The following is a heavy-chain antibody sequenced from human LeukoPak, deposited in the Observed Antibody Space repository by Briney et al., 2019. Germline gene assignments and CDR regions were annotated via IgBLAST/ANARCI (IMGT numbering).Heavy chain of an antibody. Sequence: SVKVSRKASGGTFSSYAISWVRQAPGQGLEWMGGIIPIFGTANYAQKFQGRVTITADESTSTAYMELSSLRSEDTAVYYCARKGYDSSGYYYAYWYFDLWGRGTLVTVSS. D-gene: IGHD3-22*01. CDR2: IIPIFGTA. CDR3: ARKGYDSSGYYYAYWYFDL. V-gene: IGHV1-69*13. CDR1: GGTFSSYA. J-gene: IGHJ2*01.